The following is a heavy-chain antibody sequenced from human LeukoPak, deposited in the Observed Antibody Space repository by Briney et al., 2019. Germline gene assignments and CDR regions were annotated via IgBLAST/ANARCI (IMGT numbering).Heavy chain of an antibody. D-gene: IGHD6-6*01. CDR3: ARGSAQIAARRRYYFDY. CDR1: GGSISRYY. CDR2: VYTSGST. J-gene: IGHJ4*02. V-gene: IGHV4-4*07. Sequence: KPSETLSLTCTVSGGSISRYYWSWIRQPAGKGLEWIGRVYTSGSTTYNPSLKSRVTISVDTSKNQFSLKLSSVTAADTAVYYCARGSAQIAARRRYYFDYWGQGTLVTVSS.